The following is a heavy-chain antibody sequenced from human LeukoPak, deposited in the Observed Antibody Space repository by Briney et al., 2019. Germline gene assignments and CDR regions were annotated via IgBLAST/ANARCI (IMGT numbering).Heavy chain of an antibody. CDR2: FDPEDGET. V-gene: IGHV1-24*01. CDR1: VYTLTELS. Sequence: ASVKVSFKVSVYTLTELSMHWVRQAPGKGLEWMGGFDPEDGETIYAQKFQGRVTMTEDTSTDTAYMELSSLRYTAVYYCATAIDSSGYYHPGWFDPWGQGTLVTVSS. CDR3: ATAIDSSGYYHPGWFDP. J-gene: IGHJ5*02. D-gene: IGHD3-22*01.